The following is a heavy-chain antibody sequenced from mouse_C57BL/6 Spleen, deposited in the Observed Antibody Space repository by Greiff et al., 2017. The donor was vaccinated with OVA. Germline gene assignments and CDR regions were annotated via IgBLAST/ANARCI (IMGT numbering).Heavy chain of an antibody. D-gene: IGHD3-2*02. J-gene: IGHJ3*01. CDR1: GYSITSGYY. CDR2: ISYDGSN. CDR3: ARDTSSGLRAY. V-gene: IGHV3-6*01. Sequence: EVKLEESGPGLVKPSQSLSLTCSVTGYSITSGYYWNWIRQFPGNKLEWIGYISYDGSNNYNPSLKNLISITRDTSKNQFFLKLNSVTSEDTATYYCARDTSSGLRAYWGQGTLVTVSA.